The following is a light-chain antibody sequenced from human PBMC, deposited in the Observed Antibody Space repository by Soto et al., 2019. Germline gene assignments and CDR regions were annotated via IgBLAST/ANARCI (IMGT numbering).Light chain of an antibody. Sequence: EIVLSQSPATLSVSPGERVALSCRASQTVRTNLAWYQQKPGQPPRLLIYDASTRATGVPARFSGSGSGTDFTLTISSLQSEDVAVYFCHQYIEYMKLFGQGIKLEIK. CDR2: DAS. V-gene: IGKV3-15*01. CDR1: QTVRTN. J-gene: IGKJ2*01. CDR3: HQYIEYMKL.